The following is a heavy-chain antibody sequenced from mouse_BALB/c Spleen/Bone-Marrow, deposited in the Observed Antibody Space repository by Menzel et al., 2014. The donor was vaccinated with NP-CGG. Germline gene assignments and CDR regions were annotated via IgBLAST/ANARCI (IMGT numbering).Heavy chain of an antibody. CDR3: ARRGYGYLDY. CDR2: IFPGTVTP. V-gene: IGHV1S132*01. Sequence: QVTLKVCGAELVKPGASVKLSCKTSGYTFXSYWIQWVKQRPGQGLGWIGEIFPGTVTPYYNEKFKGKATLTIDTSSSTASMQLSSLTSEDSAVYFCARRGYGYLDYWGQGTPRTVSS. J-gene: IGHJ2*01. D-gene: IGHD2-10*02. CDR1: GYTFXSYW.